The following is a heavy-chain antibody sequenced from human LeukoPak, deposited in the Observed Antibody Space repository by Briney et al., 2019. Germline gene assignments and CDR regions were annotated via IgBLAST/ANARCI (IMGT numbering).Heavy chain of an antibody. CDR3: AKRSLLSGSYPFDP. Sequence: GGSLRLSCAASGFTFSSYAMSWVRQAPGKGLEWVSAISGSGGSTYYADSVKGRFTISRDNSKNTLYLQMNSLGAEDTAVYYCAKRSLLSGSYPFDPWGQGTLVTVSS. CDR1: GFTFSSYA. CDR2: ISGSGGST. J-gene: IGHJ5*02. D-gene: IGHD3-10*01. V-gene: IGHV3-23*01.